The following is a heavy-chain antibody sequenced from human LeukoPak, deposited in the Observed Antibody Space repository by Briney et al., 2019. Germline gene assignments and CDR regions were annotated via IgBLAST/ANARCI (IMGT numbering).Heavy chain of an antibody. CDR2: IVVGSGNT. CDR3: AAPAYSSSSGDY. V-gene: IGHV1-58*02. D-gene: IGHD6-6*01. Sequence: SVKVSCKASGFTFTSSAMQWVRQARGQRLEWIGWIVVGSGNTNYAQKFQERVTITRDMSTSTAYMELSSLRSEDTAVYYCAAPAYSSSSGDYWGQGTLVTVSS. J-gene: IGHJ4*02. CDR1: GFTFTSSA.